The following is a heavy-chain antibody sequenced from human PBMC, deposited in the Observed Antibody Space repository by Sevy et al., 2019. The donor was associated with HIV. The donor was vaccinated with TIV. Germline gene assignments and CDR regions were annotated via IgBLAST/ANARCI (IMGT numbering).Heavy chain of an antibody. CDR3: AREGRSSGCAQYYYYYYGMDV. CDR2: IYYSGST. V-gene: IGHV4-59*13. Sequence: SETLSLTCTVSGGSISSYYWSWIRQPPGKGLEWIWYIYYSGSTNYNPSLKSRVTISVDTSKNQFSLKLGSVTAADTAVYYCAREGRSSGCAQYYYYYYGMDVWGQGTTVTVSS. D-gene: IGHD6-19*01. J-gene: IGHJ6*02. CDR1: GGSISSYY.